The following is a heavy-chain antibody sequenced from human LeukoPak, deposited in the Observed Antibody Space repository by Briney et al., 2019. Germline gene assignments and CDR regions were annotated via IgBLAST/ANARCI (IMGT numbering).Heavy chain of an antibody. D-gene: IGHD1-26*01. CDR1: EFTFSSYW. Sequence: GGSLRLSCAASEFTFSSYWMSWVRQAPGKGLEWVANIKQDGGEKYYLDSVKGRFTVSRDNAKNSLYLQMNSLRAEDTAVYYRARDTRTFDYWGQGTLVTVSS. CDR3: ARDTRTFDY. J-gene: IGHJ4*02. V-gene: IGHV3-7*01. CDR2: IKQDGGEK.